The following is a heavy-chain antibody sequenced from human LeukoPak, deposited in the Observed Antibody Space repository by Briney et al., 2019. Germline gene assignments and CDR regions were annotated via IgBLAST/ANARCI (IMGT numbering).Heavy chain of an antibody. V-gene: IGHV3-23*01. J-gene: IGHJ3*02. Sequence: RGSLRLSCAASGFSVTTYAMGWVRQAPGKGLEWVSVISDRGDSTHYADSVKGRFTISRDSSKNTLYLQMNSLRGEDTAVYYCAKGRWGLTINNFDIWGQGTMVTVSS. D-gene: IGHD3-9*01. CDR1: GFSVTTYA. CDR3: AKGRWGLTINNFDI. CDR2: ISDRGDST.